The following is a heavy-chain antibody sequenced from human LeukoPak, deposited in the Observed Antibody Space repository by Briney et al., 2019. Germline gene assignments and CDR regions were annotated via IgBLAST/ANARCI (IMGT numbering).Heavy chain of an antibody. V-gene: IGHV4-34*01. CDR3: ASGLSCSSTSRKNWFDP. CDR2: INHSGST. J-gene: IGHJ5*02. D-gene: IGHD2-2*01. CDR1: GFTFTDSY. Sequence: PGGSLRLSCAASGFTFTDSYISWIRQPPGKGLEWIGEINHSGSTNYNPSLKSRVTISVDTSKNQFSLKLSSVTAADTAVYYCASGLSCSSTSRKNWFDPWGQGTLVTVSS.